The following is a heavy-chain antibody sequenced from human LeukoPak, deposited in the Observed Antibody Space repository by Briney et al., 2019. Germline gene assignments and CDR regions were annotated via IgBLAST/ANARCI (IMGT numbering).Heavy chain of an antibody. Sequence: SETLSLTCAVYGGSFSGYYWSWIRQPPGKGLDWIGEINHSGSTYYNPSLKSRVTISVYTSKNQFSLKLSSVTAADTAVYYCARGRAVDYWGQGTLVTVSS. J-gene: IGHJ4*02. CDR3: ARGRAVDY. CDR1: GGSFSGYY. CDR2: INHSGST. V-gene: IGHV4-34*01.